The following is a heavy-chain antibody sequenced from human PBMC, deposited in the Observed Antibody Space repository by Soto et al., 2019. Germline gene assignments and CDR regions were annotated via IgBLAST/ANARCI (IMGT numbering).Heavy chain of an antibody. CDR3: AKDLEGVGSSSWYGYYYYGMDV. D-gene: IGHD6-13*01. V-gene: IGHV3-23*01. CDR1: GFTFSNYA. Sequence: PGGSLRLSCAASGFTFSNYALSWVRQAPGKGLEWVSAMTGSGGNTFYADSVKGRFTISRDNSKHTLYLQMSSLRAEDTAVYYCAKDLEGVGSSSWYGYYYYGMDVWGQGTTVTVSS. CDR2: MTGSGGNT. J-gene: IGHJ6*02.